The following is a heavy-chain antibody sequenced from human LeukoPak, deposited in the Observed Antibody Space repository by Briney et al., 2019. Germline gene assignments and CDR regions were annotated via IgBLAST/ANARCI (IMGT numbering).Heavy chain of an antibody. D-gene: IGHD3-16*01. CDR2: ISGNGINT. V-gene: IGHV3-23*01. Sequence: GGSLRLSCATSGFTFNIYAMNWVRQAPAKGLEWVSIISGNGINTYYADSVKGRFTISRDDSKNTLYLQMNSLRVDDTAIYYSARGVSDWGQGTLVTVSS. J-gene: IGHJ4*02. CDR1: GFTFNIYA. CDR3: ARGVSD.